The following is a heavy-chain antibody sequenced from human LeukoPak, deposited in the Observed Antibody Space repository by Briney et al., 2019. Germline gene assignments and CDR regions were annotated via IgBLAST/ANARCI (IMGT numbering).Heavy chain of an antibody. CDR2: ISSNGGST. D-gene: IGHD2-2*01. CDR1: GFTFSSYA. Sequence: GGSLRLSCSASGFTFSSYAMHWVRQAPGKGLEYVSVISSNGGSTYYADSVKGRFTISRDNSKNTLYLQMGSLRTEDTAVYYCVKPSYCSSARCSGLFFDYWGQGTMVTVSP. J-gene: IGHJ4*02. V-gene: IGHV3-64D*09. CDR3: VKPSYCSSARCSGLFFDY.